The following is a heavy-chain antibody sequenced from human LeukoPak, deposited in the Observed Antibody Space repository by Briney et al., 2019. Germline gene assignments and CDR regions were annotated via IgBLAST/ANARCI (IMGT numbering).Heavy chain of an antibody. CDR3: ARDSRSVVVPAAIRANFDY. D-gene: IGHD2-2*01. CDR1: GFTVSSNY. Sequence: GGSLRLSCAASGFTVSSNYMSWVRQAPGKGLEWVSVICSGGSTYYADSVKGRFTISRDNSKNTLYLQMNSLRAEDTAVYYCARDSRSVVVPAAIRANFDYWGQGTLVTVSS. J-gene: IGHJ4*02. CDR2: ICSGGST. V-gene: IGHV3-66*01.